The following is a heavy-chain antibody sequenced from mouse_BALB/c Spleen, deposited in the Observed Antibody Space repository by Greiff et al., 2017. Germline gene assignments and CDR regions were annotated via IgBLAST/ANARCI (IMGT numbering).Heavy chain of an antibody. Sequence: VQLQQSGAELVRSGASVKLSCTASGFNIKDYYMHWVKQRPEQGLEWIGWIDPENGDTEYAPKFQGKATMTADTSSNTAYLQLSSLTSEDTAVYYCNAWYRYDRDYYAMDYWGQGTSVTVSS. D-gene: IGHD2-14*01. CDR1: GFNIKDYY. V-gene: IGHV14-4*02. J-gene: IGHJ4*01. CDR2: IDPENGDT. CDR3: NAWYRYDRDYYAMDY.